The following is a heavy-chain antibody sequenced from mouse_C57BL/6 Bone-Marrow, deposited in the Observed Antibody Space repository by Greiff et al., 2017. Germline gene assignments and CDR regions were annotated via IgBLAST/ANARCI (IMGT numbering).Heavy chain of an antibody. V-gene: IGHV5-12*01. Sequence: EVHLVESGGGLVQPGGSLKLSCAASGFTFSDYYMYWVRQTPEKRLEWVAYISNGGGSTYYPATVKGRFTISRDNAKNTLYLQMSRLKSEDTAMYYCARYYYGSSPYAMDYWGQGTSVTVSS. CDR3: ARYYYGSSPYAMDY. J-gene: IGHJ4*01. CDR1: GFTFSDYY. D-gene: IGHD1-1*01. CDR2: ISNGGGST.